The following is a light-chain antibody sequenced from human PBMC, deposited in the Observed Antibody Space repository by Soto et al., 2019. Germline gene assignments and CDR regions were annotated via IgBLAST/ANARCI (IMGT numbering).Light chain of an antibody. V-gene: IGLV1-40*01. Sequence: VLTQPPSVSGAPGQRVTISCTGSSSNIGAGYDVHWYHQLPGTAPKLLVSTDNHRPSGVPDRLSASKSGAPASLAITGLQAEDEAHYYCRSYDKTLTAYVFGTGTKVTVL. CDR2: TDN. J-gene: IGLJ1*01. CDR1: SSNIGAGYD. CDR3: RSYDKTLTAYV.